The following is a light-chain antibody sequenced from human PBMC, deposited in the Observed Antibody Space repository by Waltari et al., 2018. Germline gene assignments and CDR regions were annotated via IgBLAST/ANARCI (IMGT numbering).Light chain of an antibody. CDR1: SSDIGGYNS. CDR2: DVS. V-gene: IGLV2-14*03. CDR3: TSYRSSSTLPYV. Sequence: QSALTQPASVSGSPGQSITISCTGTSSDIGGYNSVSWYQQHPGKAPKLMIYDVSNRPSGVSNRFSRFKSGNTASLTISGLQAEDEAGYYCTSYRSSSTLPYVFGTGTKVTVL. J-gene: IGLJ1*01.